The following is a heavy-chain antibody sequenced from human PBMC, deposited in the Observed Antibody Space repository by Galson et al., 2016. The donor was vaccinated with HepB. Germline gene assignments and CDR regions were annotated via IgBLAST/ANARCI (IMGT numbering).Heavy chain of an antibody. CDR3: GRDVGP. V-gene: IGHV3-30-3*01. CDR1: GFTFNTYA. Sequence: SLRLSCAASGFTFNTYAMHWVRQAPGRGLEWVAVISYDGSNKHYADSVEGRLTISRDNSKSTLYLQMNSLRVEDTAVYYCGRDVGPWGPGTLVTVSS. J-gene: IGHJ5*02. CDR2: ISYDGSNK.